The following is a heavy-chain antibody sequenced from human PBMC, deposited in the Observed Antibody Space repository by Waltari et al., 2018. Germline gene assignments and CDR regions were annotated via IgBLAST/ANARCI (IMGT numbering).Heavy chain of an antibody. D-gene: IGHD2-2*01. CDR3: ARGAVPAANYYYMDV. Sequence: EVQLLESGGGLVQPGGSLRLSCADSGFTFSSYAMSWVRKAPGKGLEWVSAISGSGGSTYDADAVKGRFTISRDNSKNTLYLQMNSLRAEDTAVYYCARGAVPAANYYYMDVWGKGTTVTVSS. CDR1: GFTFSSYA. J-gene: IGHJ6*03. CDR2: ISGSGGST. V-gene: IGHV3-23*01.